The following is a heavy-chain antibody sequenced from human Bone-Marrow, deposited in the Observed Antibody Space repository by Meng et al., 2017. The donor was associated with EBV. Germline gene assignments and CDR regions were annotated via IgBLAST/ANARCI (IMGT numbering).Heavy chain of an antibody. CDR3: AREGTVTPLDY. V-gene: IGHV3-66*01. Sequence: QLVESGGGLVKPGGSLRLSCAASGFTFSNAWVSWVRQAPEKGLEWVSVIYSGGTTYYADSVKGRFTISRDNSRNTLYLQMNSLRAEDTAVYYCAREGTVTPLDYWGQGTLVTVSS. D-gene: IGHD4-17*01. CDR1: GFTFSNAW. CDR2: IYSGGTT. J-gene: IGHJ4*02.